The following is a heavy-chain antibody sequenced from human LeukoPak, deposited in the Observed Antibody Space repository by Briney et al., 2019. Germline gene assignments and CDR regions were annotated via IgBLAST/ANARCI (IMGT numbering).Heavy chain of an antibody. CDR1: GDSISRSTYY. J-gene: IGHJ4*02. CDR2: VYYGRSP. V-gene: IGHV4-39*02. Sequence: SETLSLTCTVSGDSISRSTYYWAWIRQPPGKGLEWIGSVYYGRSPYFNPSLESRATISVDTSKNHFSLKMSSVTAADTAVYYCARSSGTGTFSYWGQGTLVTVSS. D-gene: IGHD6-25*01. CDR3: ARSSGTGTFSY.